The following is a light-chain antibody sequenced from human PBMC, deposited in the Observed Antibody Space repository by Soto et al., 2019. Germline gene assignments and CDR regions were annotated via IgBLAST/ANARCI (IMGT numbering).Light chain of an antibody. CDR1: QSVSLS. CDR3: QQNLSVHT. V-gene: IGKV3-15*01. J-gene: IGKJ1*01. CDR2: GAS. Sequence: ELVLTQSPATLSVSLGHSATLSCRASQSVSLSLAWYQMRPGQPPRLLIYGASTRATDIPARFSGSGSGTDFTLTISSLQSEDFAVYYCQQNLSVHTFGQGTKVDIK.